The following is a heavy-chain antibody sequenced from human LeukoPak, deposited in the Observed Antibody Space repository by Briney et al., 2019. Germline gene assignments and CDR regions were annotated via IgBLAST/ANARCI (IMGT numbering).Heavy chain of an antibody. CDR2: IFWDDDK. CDR1: GFSLSTSGVG. CDR3: ARPYYYGSGYYASAFDI. J-gene: IGHJ3*02. Sequence: SGPTLVNPTQTLTLTCTFSGFSLSTSGVGVGWIRQPPGKALEWLAVIFWDDDKRYSPSLKSRLTITKDTAKNQVVLKMIDMDPVDTATYYCARPYYYGSGYYASAFDIWGQGTMVTVSS. D-gene: IGHD3-10*01. V-gene: IGHV2-5*02.